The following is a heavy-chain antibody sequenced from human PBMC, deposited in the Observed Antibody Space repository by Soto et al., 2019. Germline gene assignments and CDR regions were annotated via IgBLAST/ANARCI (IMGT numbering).Heavy chain of an antibody. D-gene: IGHD1-1*01. Sequence: QGHLVQSGAEVKKPGASVKVSCKGSGYAFTTYGITWVRQAPGQGLEWMGWISAHNGNTNYAQKLQGRVTVTRDTSTSAAYMELRSLRSDETAVYYCARGGYGDYWGQGALVTVSS. CDR2: ISAHNGNT. CDR3: ARGGYGDY. CDR1: GYAFTTYG. V-gene: IGHV1-18*01. J-gene: IGHJ4*02.